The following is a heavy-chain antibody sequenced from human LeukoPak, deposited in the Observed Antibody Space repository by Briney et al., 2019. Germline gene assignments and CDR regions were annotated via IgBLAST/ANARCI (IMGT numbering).Heavy chain of an antibody. CDR2: ISGSGGST. Sequence: PGGSLRLSCAASGFTFSSYAMSWVRQAPGKGLEWVSAISGSGGSTYYADSVKGRFTISRDNSKNTLYLQMNSLRAWDTAVYYCAKDGHYYDSSGYYYFDYWGQGTLVTVSS. V-gene: IGHV3-23*01. CDR3: AKDGHYYDSSGYYYFDY. J-gene: IGHJ4*02. D-gene: IGHD3-22*01. CDR1: GFTFSSYA.